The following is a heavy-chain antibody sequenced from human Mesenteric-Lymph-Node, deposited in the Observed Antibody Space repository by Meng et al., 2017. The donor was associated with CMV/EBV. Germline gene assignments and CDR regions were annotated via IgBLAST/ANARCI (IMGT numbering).Heavy chain of an antibody. D-gene: IGHD6-19*01. J-gene: IGHJ4*02. CDR3: AKDPSGYSSGWSLFDY. Sequence: GFTFSSYGMHWVRQAPGKGLEWVAFIRYDGNNMHYVSSVEGRFTISRDNSKNTLYLQMNSLIPEDTAVYYCAKDPSGYSSGWSLFDYWGQGTLVTVSS. V-gene: IGHV3-30*02. CDR1: GFTFSSYG. CDR2: IRYDGNNM.